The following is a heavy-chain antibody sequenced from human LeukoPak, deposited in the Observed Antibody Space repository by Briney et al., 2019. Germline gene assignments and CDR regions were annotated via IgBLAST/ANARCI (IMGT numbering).Heavy chain of an antibody. J-gene: IGHJ5*02. D-gene: IGHD3-3*01. CDR1: GGSISGSSYY. V-gene: IGHV4-39*07. Sequence: PSETLSLTCTVSGGSISGSSYYWGWIRQPPGKGLEWIGSIYYSGSTNYNPSLKSRVTISVDTSQNQFSLKLSSVTAADTAVYYCARDNDLTFWSGYYTGSWFDPWGQGTLVTVSS. CDR2: IYYSGST. CDR3: ARDNDLTFWSGYYTGSWFDP.